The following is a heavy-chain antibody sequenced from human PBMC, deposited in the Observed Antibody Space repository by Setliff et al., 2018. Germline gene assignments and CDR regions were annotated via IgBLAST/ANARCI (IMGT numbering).Heavy chain of an antibody. CDR1: GFTFSSYA. CDR2: ISASGDT. CDR3: AKDYRGAHSTNWYAPYY. D-gene: IGHD6-13*01. J-gene: IGHJ4*02. V-gene: IGHV3-23*01. Sequence: PGGSLRLSCVASGFTFSSYAMSWVRQAPGKGLEWVSAISASGDTYYADSVKGRFTISRDNSKNTLYLQMNSLRAEDTAVYYCAKDYRGAHSTNWYAPYYWGQGTLVTVSS.